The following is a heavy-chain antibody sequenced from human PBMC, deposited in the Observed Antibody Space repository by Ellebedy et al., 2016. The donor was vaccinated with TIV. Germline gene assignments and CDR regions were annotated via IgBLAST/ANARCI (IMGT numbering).Heavy chain of an antibody. D-gene: IGHD3-10*01. CDR1: GFTFRDNA. Sequence: GESLKISXVATGFTFRDNAMAWVRQAPGKGLEWVSHIGGSGERTFYADSVKGRFTISRDNSENTLYMEMSSLRADDTAVYYCAREALLGAVYDTWGQGTLVTVSS. CDR3: AREALLGAVYDT. CDR2: IGGSGERT. V-gene: IGHV3-23*01. J-gene: IGHJ5*02.